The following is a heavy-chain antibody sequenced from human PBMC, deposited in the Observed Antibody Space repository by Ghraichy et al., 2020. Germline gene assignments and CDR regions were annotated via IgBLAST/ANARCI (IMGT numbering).Heavy chain of an antibody. Sequence: GGSLRLTCAASGFTFSSYGMHWVRQAPGKGLEWVAVISYDGSNKYYADSVKGRFTISRDNSKNTLYLQMNSLRVEDTAMYYCAKDHPDYGMDVWGQGTTVTVSS. V-gene: IGHV3-30*18. J-gene: IGHJ6*02. CDR3: AKDHPDYGMDV. CDR1: GFTFSSYG. CDR2: ISYDGSNK.